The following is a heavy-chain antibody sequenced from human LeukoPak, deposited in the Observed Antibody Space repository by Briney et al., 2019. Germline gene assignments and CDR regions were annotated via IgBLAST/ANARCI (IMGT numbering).Heavy chain of an antibody. Sequence: GGSLRLSCAASGFTFSSYAMHWVRQAPGKGLEWVAVISYDGSNKYYADPVKGRFTISRDNSKNTLYLQMNSLRAEDTAVYYCARTNYDILTGYYSGGSDYWGQGTLVTVSS. D-gene: IGHD3-9*01. V-gene: IGHV3-30-3*01. CDR1: GFTFSSYA. J-gene: IGHJ4*02. CDR2: ISYDGSNK. CDR3: ARTNYDILTGYYSGGSDY.